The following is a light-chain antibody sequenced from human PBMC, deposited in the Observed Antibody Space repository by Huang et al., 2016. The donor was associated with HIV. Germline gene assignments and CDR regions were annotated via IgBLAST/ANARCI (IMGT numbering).Light chain of an antibody. Sequence: EIVMTQSPATLSVSPGERATLSCRASQRVSSNLAWYQQKPGQAPRLLIQGASTSATGIPGRFSGSGSGTDFTLTISSLQSEDFAVYYCQQYNNWPWTFGQGTKMEIK. V-gene: IGKV3-15*01. CDR2: GAS. CDR3: QQYNNWPWT. J-gene: IGKJ1*01. CDR1: QRVSSN.